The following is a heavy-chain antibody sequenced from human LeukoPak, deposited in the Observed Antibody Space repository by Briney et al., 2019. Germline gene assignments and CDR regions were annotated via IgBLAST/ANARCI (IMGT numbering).Heavy chain of an antibody. Sequence: ETLSLTCTVSGGSMSSYYWSWVRQAPGKGLEWVSVIYSGGSTYYADSVKGRFTISRDNSKNTVHLQMNSLRADDTAVYYCARAREGYWGQGTLVTVSS. J-gene: IGHJ4*02. CDR1: GGSMSSYY. CDR3: ARAREGY. CDR2: IYSGGST. V-gene: IGHV3-66*01.